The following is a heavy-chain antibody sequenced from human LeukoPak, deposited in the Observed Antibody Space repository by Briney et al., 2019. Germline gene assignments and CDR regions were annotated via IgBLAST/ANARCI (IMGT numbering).Heavy chain of an antibody. D-gene: IGHD6-13*01. CDR3: ARDNSWGFDF. Sequence: PGGSLRLSCAASGFVFSDYSMNWVRQAPGKGLEWVSNISGSGSGSGSGMYYADSVEGRITISRDNAKNSLYLQMSSLRAEDTAFYYYARDNSWGFDFWGQGALVTVSS. J-gene: IGHJ4*02. CDR2: ISGSGSGSGSGM. V-gene: IGHV3-48*04. CDR1: GFVFSDYS.